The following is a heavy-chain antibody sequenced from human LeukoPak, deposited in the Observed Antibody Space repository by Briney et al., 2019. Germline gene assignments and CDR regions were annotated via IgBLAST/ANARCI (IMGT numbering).Heavy chain of an antibody. V-gene: IGHV3-23*01. Sequence: PGGSLRLSCAASGFTFSNYAMSWVRQAPGEGLEWVSVISGGSAVTYYADSVKGRFTISRDNSKNTLYLQMNSLRAEDTAVYYCAKASYGDYKVGYWYFDLWGRGTLVTVSS. D-gene: IGHD4-17*01. CDR1: GFTFSNYA. J-gene: IGHJ2*01. CDR2: ISGGSAVT. CDR3: AKASYGDYKVGYWYFDL.